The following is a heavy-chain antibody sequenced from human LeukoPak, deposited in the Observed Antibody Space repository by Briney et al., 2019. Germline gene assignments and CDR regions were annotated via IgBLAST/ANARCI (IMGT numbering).Heavy chain of an antibody. J-gene: IGHJ4*02. CDR1: GFTFSNYA. CDR2: ISGSGGST. Sequence: PEGSLRLSCAAAGFTFSNYATSWVRQAPGKGLELLSAISGSGGSTYYPDFVKGRFTISRDNAKNPLYLQINSLRAEDTAVYYCAKETYYDSSGAPLFDYWGQGTLVTVSS. CDR3: AKETYYDSSGAPLFDY. D-gene: IGHD3-22*01. V-gene: IGHV3-23*01.